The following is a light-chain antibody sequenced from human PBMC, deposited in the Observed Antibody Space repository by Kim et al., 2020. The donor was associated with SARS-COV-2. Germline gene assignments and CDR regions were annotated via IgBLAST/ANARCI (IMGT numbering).Light chain of an antibody. J-gene: IGLJ1*01. CDR3: CSYAGSYV. Sequence: PGEPLPISCTGTSSDVGGYNYVSWYQQHPSKAPQLMIYDVSKRPSGVPDRFSGSKSGNTASLTISGLQAEDEADYYCCSYAGSYVFGTGTKVTVL. CDR2: DVS. CDR1: SSDVGGYNY. V-gene: IGLV2-11*01.